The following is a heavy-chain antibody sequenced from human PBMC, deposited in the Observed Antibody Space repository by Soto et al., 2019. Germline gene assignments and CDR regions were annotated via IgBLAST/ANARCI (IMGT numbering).Heavy chain of an antibody. CDR3: ASTSSSWSVGY. CDR1: GGTFSSYA. Sequence: QVQLVQSGDEVKKPGSSVKVSCEASGGTFSSYAISWVRQAPGQGLGWMGGIIPIFGTANYAQKFQGRVTITADESTSTAYMELSSLRSEDTAVYYCASTSSSWSVGYWGQGTLVTVSS. CDR2: IIPIFGTA. V-gene: IGHV1-69*01. D-gene: IGHD6-13*01. J-gene: IGHJ4*02.